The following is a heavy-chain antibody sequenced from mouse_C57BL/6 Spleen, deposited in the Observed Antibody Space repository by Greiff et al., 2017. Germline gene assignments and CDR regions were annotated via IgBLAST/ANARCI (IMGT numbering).Heavy chain of an antibody. J-gene: IGHJ4*01. D-gene: IGHD1-1*01. V-gene: IGHV1-76*01. CDR3: ARLLRSNYYAMDY. CDR2: IYPGSGNT. CDR1: GYTFTDYY. Sequence: QVQLQQSGAELVRPGASVKLSCKASGYTFTDYYINWVKQRPGQGLEWIARIYPGSGNTYYNEKFKGKATLTAEKSSSTAYMQLSSLTSEDSAVYFCARLLRSNYYAMDYWGQGTSVTVSS.